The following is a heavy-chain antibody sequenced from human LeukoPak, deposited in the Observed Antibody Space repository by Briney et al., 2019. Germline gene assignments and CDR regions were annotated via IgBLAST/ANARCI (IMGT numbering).Heavy chain of an antibody. J-gene: IGHJ3*02. CDR2: INHSGST. CDR1: GGSFSGYY. Sequence: KPSETLSLTCAVYGGSFSGYYWSWIRQPPGKGLEWIGEINHSGSTNYNPSLKSRVTMSVDTSKNQFSLKLSSVTAADTAVYYCARDGYYGSGSYRSAHDAFDIWGQGTIVTVSS. D-gene: IGHD3-10*01. V-gene: IGHV4-34*01. CDR3: ARDGYYGSGSYRSAHDAFDI.